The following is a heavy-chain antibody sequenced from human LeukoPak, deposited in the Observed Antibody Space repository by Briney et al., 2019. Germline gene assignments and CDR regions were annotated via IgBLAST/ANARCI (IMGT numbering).Heavy chain of an antibody. CDR3: TTVVVPAASRYYYYYYGMDV. Sequence: GGSLRLSCAASGFTFSNAWMSWVRQAPGKGLEWVGRIKSKTDGGITDYAAPVKGRFTISRDDSKNTLYLQMNSLKTEDTAVYYCTTVVVPAASRYYYYYYGMDVWGQGTTVTVSS. D-gene: IGHD2-2*01. CDR1: GFTFSNAW. V-gene: IGHV3-15*01. J-gene: IGHJ6*02. CDR2: IKSKTDGGIT.